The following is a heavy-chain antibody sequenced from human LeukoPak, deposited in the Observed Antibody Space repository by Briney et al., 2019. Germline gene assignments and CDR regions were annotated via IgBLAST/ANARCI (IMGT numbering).Heavy chain of an antibody. Sequence: KPSETLSLTCTVSGYSITSGYYWGWIRQPPGKGLEWIGSIYHSGSTYYNPSLKSRVTISVDTSKNQFSLKLTSVTAADTAVYYCARYGQNWDYWGQGTLVTVSS. J-gene: IGHJ4*02. D-gene: IGHD2/OR15-2a*01. CDR2: IYHSGST. CDR3: ARYGQNWDY. CDR1: GYSITSGYY. V-gene: IGHV4-38-2*02.